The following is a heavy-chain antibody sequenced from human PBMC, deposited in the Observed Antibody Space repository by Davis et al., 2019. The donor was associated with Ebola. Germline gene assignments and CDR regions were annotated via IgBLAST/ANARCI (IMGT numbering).Heavy chain of an antibody. V-gene: IGHV3-23*01. D-gene: IGHD6-13*01. CDR1: GFTFSSYA. CDR3: AKARSSWTPFDY. J-gene: IGHJ4*02. CDR2: ISGSGGST. Sequence: GESLKISCAASGFTFSSYAMSWVRQAPGKGLEWVSAISGSGGSTYYADSVKGRFTISRDNSKNTLYLQMNSLRVEDTAVYYCAKARSSWTPFDYWGQGTLVTVSS.